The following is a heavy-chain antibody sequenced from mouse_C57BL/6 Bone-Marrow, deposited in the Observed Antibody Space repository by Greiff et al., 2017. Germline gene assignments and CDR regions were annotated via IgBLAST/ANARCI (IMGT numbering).Heavy chain of an antibody. CDR1: GFTFSSYA. Sequence: EVKLMESGEGLVKPGGSLKLSCAASGFTFSSYAMSWVRQTPEKRLEWVAYISSGGDYIYYADTVKGRFTISIDNARNTLYLQMSSLKSEDTAMYYCTRRAICHYAMDYWGQGTSVTVSS. CDR3: TRRAICHYAMDY. CDR2: ISSGGDYI. V-gene: IGHV5-9-1*02. J-gene: IGHJ4*01.